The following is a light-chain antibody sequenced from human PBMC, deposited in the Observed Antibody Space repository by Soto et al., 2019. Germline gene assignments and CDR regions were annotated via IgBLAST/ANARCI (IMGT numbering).Light chain of an antibody. CDR3: QQLRSYPST. Sequence: SQLTQCPSSLSASVGDRVTITCRASQDIAIYLAWYQQKPGEAPKLLIYAASTLHGGVPSRFSGSGSGTDFALTITSLQAEDFATYYCQQLRSYPSTFGGGTKVDIK. V-gene: IGKV1-9*01. CDR1: QDIAIY. CDR2: AAS. J-gene: IGKJ4*01.